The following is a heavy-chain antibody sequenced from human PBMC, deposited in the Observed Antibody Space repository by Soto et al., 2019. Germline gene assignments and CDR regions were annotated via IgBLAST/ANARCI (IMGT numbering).Heavy chain of an antibody. CDR1: GGSISSGGYY. CDR3: ARDANRYASGSYGMDV. Sequence: SETLFLTCXVSGGSISSGGYYWSWTRQHPGKGLEWIGYIYYSGSTYYNPSLKSRVTISVDTSKNQFSLKLSSVTAADTAVYYCARDANRYASGSYGMDVWGQGTTVTVSS. CDR2: IYYSGST. J-gene: IGHJ6*02. V-gene: IGHV4-31*03. D-gene: IGHD3-10*01.